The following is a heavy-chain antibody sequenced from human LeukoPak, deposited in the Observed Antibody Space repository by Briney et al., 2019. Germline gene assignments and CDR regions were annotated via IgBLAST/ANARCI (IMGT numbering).Heavy chain of an antibody. D-gene: IGHD2-15*01. J-gene: IGHJ3*02. CDR1: GGTFSSYA. CDR3: ARAPRYCSGGSCYLDAFDI. Sequence: SVKVSSKASGGTFSSYAISWVRQAPGQGLEWMGGIIPIFGTANYAQKFQGRVTITADESTSTAYMELSSLRSEDTAVYYCARAPRYCSGGSCYLDAFDIWGQGTMVTVSS. CDR2: IIPIFGTA. V-gene: IGHV1-69*01.